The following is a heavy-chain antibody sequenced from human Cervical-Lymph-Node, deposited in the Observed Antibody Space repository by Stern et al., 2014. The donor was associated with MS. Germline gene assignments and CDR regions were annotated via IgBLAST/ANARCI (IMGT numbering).Heavy chain of an antibody. CDR3: ARGANGYHNWFDP. CDR2: IFPDDSDP. V-gene: IGHV5-51*03. D-gene: IGHD5-24*01. J-gene: IGHJ5*02. CDR1: GYTFSDYW. Sequence: EVQLVQSGAEVKKSGEPLKISCKGSGYTFSDYWIAWVRQMPGKGLEWMGLIFPDDSDPRYSPSFQGQVAISADKSINTAYLQWSSLKASHTAMYYCARGANGYHNWFDPWGQGTLVIVSS.